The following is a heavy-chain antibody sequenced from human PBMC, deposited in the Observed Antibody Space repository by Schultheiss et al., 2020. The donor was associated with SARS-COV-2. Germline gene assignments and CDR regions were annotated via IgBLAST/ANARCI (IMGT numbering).Heavy chain of an antibody. CDR1: GGSVNGGSYY. V-gene: IGHV4-61*01. Sequence: SETLSLTCTVSGGSVNGGSYYWSWIRQPPGKGLEWIGEINHSGSTNYNPSLKSRVTISVDTSKNQFSLKLSSVTAADTAVYYCARGAAMDYWGQGTLVTVSS. D-gene: IGHD5-18*01. CDR2: INHSGST. CDR3: ARGAAMDY. J-gene: IGHJ4*02.